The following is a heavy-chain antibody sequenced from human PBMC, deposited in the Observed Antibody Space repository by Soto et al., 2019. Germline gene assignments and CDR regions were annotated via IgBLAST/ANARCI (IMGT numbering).Heavy chain of an antibody. D-gene: IGHD2-15*01. CDR3: ARCYCSVGSCYACWHFDL. Sequence: QVQLVQSGAEVKKPGASVKVSCQASGYTFTNYAISWVRQAPGQGLEWVGWISAPTRHTDQAQNCQGRVTMTIDTSTNTANMELRILRSDDTAVYYCARCYCSVGSCYACWHFDLWGRGTLVTVSS. V-gene: IGHV1-18*01. CDR1: GYTFTNYA. CDR2: ISAPTRHT. J-gene: IGHJ2*01.